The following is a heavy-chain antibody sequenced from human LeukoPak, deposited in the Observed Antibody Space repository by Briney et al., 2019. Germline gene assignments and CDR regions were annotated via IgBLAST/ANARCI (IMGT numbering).Heavy chain of an antibody. Sequence: PSETLSLTCAVSGGSISSSNWWSWVRQPPGKGLEWIGEIYHSGSTNYNPSLKSRVTISVDKSKNQFSLKLSSVTAADTAVYYCARGYFTYYYDSSGYPLDYWGQGTLVTVSS. J-gene: IGHJ4*02. V-gene: IGHV4-4*02. CDR1: GGSISSSNW. CDR3: ARGYFTYYYDSSGYPLDY. CDR2: IYHSGST. D-gene: IGHD3-22*01.